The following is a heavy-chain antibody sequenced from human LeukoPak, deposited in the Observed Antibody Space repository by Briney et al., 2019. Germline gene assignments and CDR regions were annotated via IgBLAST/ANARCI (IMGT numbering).Heavy chain of an antibody. CDR3: ARAPGIAAAGTGTFDY. Sequence: ASVKVSCKASGGTFSSYAISWVRQAPGQGPEWMGGIIPIFGTANYAQKFQGRVTITADKSTSTAYMELSSLRSEDTAVYYCARAPGIAAAGTGTFDYWGQGTLVTVSS. CDR2: IIPIFGTA. D-gene: IGHD6-13*01. V-gene: IGHV1-69*06. CDR1: GGTFSSYA. J-gene: IGHJ4*02.